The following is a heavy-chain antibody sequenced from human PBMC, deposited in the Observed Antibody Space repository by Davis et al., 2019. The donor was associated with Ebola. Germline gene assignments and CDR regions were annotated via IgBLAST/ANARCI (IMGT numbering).Heavy chain of an antibody. D-gene: IGHD6-6*01. CDR2: IYYSGST. J-gene: IGHJ4*02. V-gene: IGHV4-39*02. Sequence: GSLRLSCTVSGGSISSSSYYWGWIRQPPGKGLEWIGSIYYSGSTYYNPSLKSRVTISVDTSKNHFSLKLNSVTASDTALYYCAREESSSGGYFDYWGPGTLVSVSS. CDR3: AREESSSGGYFDY. CDR1: GGSISSSSYY.